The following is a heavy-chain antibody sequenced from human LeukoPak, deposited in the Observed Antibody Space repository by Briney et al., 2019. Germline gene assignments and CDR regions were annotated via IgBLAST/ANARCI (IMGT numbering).Heavy chain of an antibody. V-gene: IGHV3-11*04. CDR2: ISSSGSTI. J-gene: IGHJ4*02. CDR3: ARGYCSSTSCSTPLD. CDR1: GFTFSDYY. Sequence: PGGSLRLSCAASGFTFSDYYMSWIRQAPGKGLEWVSYISSSGSTIYYADSVEGRFTISRDNAKNSLYLQMNSLRAEDTAVYYCARGYCSSTSCSTPLDWGQGTLVTVSS. D-gene: IGHD2-2*02.